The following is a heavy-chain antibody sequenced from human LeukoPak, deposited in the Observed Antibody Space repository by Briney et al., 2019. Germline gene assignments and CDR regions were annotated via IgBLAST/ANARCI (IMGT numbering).Heavy chain of an antibody. V-gene: IGHV3-21*01. CDR3: ARLGWGISMAGGDIDS. CDR1: GFTFSSYS. D-gene: IGHD3-10*01. CDR2: ISSASTYI. Sequence: GGSLRLSCAASGFTFSSYSMNWVRQAPGKGLEWVSSISSASTYIYYADSVKGRFTISRDNAKNSLYLQMNSLRAEETAMYYGARLGWGISMAGGDIDSWGQGTLLIVSS. J-gene: IGHJ4*02.